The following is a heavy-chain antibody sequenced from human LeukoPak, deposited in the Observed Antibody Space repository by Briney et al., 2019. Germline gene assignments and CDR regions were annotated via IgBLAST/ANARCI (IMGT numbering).Heavy chain of an antibody. D-gene: IGHD3-16*02. V-gene: IGHV3-23*01. Sequence: GGSLRLSCAASGFTFSSYAMSWVRQAPGKGLEWVSAISGSGGSTYYADSVKGRFTISRDNSRNTLYLQMNSLRAEDTAVYYCASSEDYDYVWGSYRSTPFDYWGQGTLVTVSS. J-gene: IGHJ4*02. CDR1: GFTFSSYA. CDR3: ASSEDYDYVWGSYRSTPFDY. CDR2: ISGSGGST.